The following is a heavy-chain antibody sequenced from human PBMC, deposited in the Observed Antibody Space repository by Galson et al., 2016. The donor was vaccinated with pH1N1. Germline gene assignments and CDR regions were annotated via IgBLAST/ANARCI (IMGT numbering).Heavy chain of an antibody. CDR3: ATEAKATSGESALED. CDR2: MNPNSGNT. D-gene: IGHD7-27*01. CDR1: GHTFTRYD. J-gene: IGHJ3*01. Sequence: SVKVSCKASGHTFTRYDINWVRQATGQGLEWMGWMNPNSGNTGYAQKFQGRITLTRNTSISTAYMELNSLRSEDTALYYCATEAKATSGESALEDWGQGTMVTVSS. V-gene: IGHV1-8*01.